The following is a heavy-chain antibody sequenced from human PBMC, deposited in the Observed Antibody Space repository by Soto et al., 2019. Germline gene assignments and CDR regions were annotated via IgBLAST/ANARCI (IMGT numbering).Heavy chain of an antibody. D-gene: IGHD3-16*01. CDR3: GRLYTYGSIDY. CDR2: IYYSGGT. CDR1: GGSVSSGSYY. Sequence: QVQLQESGPGLVKPSETLSLTCTVSGGSVSSGSYYWSWIRQPPGKGLEWIGYIYYSGGTNYNPSLKSRVTRSVDTSKNQFSLKLSPVTAADTAVYYCGRLYTYGSIDYWGQGTLVTVSS. V-gene: IGHV4-61*01. J-gene: IGHJ4*02.